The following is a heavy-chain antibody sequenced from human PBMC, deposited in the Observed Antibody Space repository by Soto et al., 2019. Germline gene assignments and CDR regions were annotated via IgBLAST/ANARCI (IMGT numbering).Heavy chain of an antibody. CDR2: ISGSGDTT. J-gene: IGHJ4*02. CDR3: ASRSSGWYFDY. D-gene: IGHD6-19*01. CDR1: GFTFSNYA. V-gene: IGHV3-23*01. Sequence: GSLRLSCAASGFTFSNYAMSWVRQAPGKGLEWVSSISGSGDTTYYADSVQGRFIISRDNSKNTLFLQMNSLRAEDTAVYYCASRSSGWYFDYWGQGTLVTVSS.